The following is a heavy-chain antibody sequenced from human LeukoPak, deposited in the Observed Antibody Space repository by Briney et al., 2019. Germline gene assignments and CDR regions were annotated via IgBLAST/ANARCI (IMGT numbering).Heavy chain of an antibody. V-gene: IGHV4-39*02. D-gene: IGHD6-19*01. CDR2: IYSSGST. CDR1: GASISGSGYY. Sequence: PSETLSLTCTVSGASISGSGYYWGWIRQPPGKGLEWIGSIYSSGSTYYNASLQSRVTISIETSKNQISLRLNSVTAADTAVYYCARVGSSGVRYWGQGTLVTVSS. J-gene: IGHJ4*02. CDR3: ARVGSSGVRY.